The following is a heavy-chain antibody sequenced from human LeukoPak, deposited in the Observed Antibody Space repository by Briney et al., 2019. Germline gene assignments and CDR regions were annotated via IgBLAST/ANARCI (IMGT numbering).Heavy chain of an antibody. CDR1: GGSISSYY. D-gene: IGHD3-22*01. Sequence: SVTLSLTCTVSGGSISSYYWSWIRQPPGKGLEWIGYIYYSGSTNYNPSLKSRVTISVDTSKNQFSLKLSSVTAADTAVYYCAREDGGYYFDYWGQGTLVTVSS. CDR3: AREDGGYYFDY. V-gene: IGHV4-59*01. J-gene: IGHJ4*02. CDR2: IYYSGST.